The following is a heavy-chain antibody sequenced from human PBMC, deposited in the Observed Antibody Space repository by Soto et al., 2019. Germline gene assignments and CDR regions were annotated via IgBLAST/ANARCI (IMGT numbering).Heavy chain of an antibody. D-gene: IGHD3-3*01. CDR3: ARERKFDFWRKGLDV. CDR1: GSTFTSYD. Sequence: QAQLVQSGAEVKKPGASVKVSCKASGSTFTSYDINWVRQAPGQGLEWLGWMDPNSGSTGYAQNFQGRVTMTRNISINTAHMELSSLRSEDTAVYYCARERKFDFWRKGLDVWGQGTTVTVSS. J-gene: IGHJ6*02. V-gene: IGHV1-8*01. CDR2: MDPNSGST.